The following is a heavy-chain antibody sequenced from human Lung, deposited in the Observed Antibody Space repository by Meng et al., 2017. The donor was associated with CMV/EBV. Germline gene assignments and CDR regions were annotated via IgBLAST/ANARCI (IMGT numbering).Heavy chain of an antibody. J-gene: IGHJ4*02. Sequence: ASVKVSCNASGYTFTAHYFHWVRHAPGQGLEWMGWIHPHRGDTNYAQQFQGRVTFTRDTSINTGYMELTRLTSDDTAVYYCARDNNWGPDYWGQGTLVTVSS. D-gene: IGHD7-27*01. V-gene: IGHV1-2*02. CDR3: ARDNNWGPDY. CDR1: GYTFTAHY. CDR2: IHPHRGDT.